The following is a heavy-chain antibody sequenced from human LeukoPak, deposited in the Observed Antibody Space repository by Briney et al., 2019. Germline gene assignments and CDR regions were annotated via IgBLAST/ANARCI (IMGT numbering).Heavy chain of an antibody. D-gene: IGHD6-19*01. J-gene: IGHJ3*02. Sequence: GGSLRLSCAASGFTFSSYGMHWVRQAPGKGLEWVAVIWYDGSNKYYVDSVKGRFTISRDNAKNSLYLQMNSLGAEDTAVYYCARESSGWTSDIWGQGTMVTVSS. V-gene: IGHV3-33*01. CDR2: IWYDGSNK. CDR3: ARESSGWTSDI. CDR1: GFTFSSYG.